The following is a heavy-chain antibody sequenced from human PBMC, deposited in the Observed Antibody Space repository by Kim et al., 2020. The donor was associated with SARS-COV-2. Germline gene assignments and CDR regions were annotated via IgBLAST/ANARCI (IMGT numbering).Heavy chain of an antibody. CDR1: GGSISSYY. D-gene: IGHD2-2*01. V-gene: IGHV4-59*13. CDR2: IYYSGST. J-gene: IGHJ4*02. Sequence: SETLSLTCTVSGGSISSYYWSWIRQPPGKGLEWLGYIYYSGSTNYNPSLKSRVTISVDTSKNQFSLKLSSVTAADTAVYYCARAYCSSTSCMLFGYWGQGTLVTVSS. CDR3: ARAYCSSTSCMLFGY.